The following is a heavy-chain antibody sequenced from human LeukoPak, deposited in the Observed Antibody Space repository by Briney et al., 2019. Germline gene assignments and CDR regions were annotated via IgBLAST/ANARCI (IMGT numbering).Heavy chain of an antibody. Sequence: GGSLRLSCAASGFTFSSYWMAWDRQAPGRGLEWVSSIKPDGSVIHYGESVKGGVTLSRDNTKNSPYLQMSSLRAAETAVYYCAKSGWDPWHWGQGNLVTVSS. CDR1: GFTFSSYW. CDR3: AKSGWDPWH. J-gene: IGHJ4*02. D-gene: IGHD1-26*01. V-gene: IGHV3-7*02. CDR2: IKPDGSVI.